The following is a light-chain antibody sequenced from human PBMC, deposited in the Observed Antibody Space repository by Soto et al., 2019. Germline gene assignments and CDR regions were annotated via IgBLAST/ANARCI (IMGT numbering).Light chain of an antibody. Sequence: DIVMTQSPDSLPVSLGERATINCKSSQSLLYSSNNKNYLAWYQQKPGQPPKLLIFWASTRESWVPDLFSGSGLGTDFPLSISRLQAQDVAVYYCHQYYYTPYSFGQGTKLEIK. CDR3: HQYYYTPYS. V-gene: IGKV4-1*01. CDR2: WAS. CDR1: QSLLYSSNNKNY. J-gene: IGKJ2*03.